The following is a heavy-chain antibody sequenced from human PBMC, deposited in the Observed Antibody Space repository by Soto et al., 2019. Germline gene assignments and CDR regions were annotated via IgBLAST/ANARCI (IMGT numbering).Heavy chain of an antibody. CDR2: IYKSGRT. J-gene: IGHJ5*02. D-gene: IGHD6-6*01. V-gene: IGHV4-30-4*01. CDR1: GDSIGSGDFY. CDR3: AKSLSASSGWFDP. Sequence: PSETLSLTCTVSGDSIGSGDFYWTWIRQSPGKGLEYIGYIYKSGRTYYNPSLKSRPIISLDTSKNQFFLSLNSVTAADRAIYYCAKSLSASSGWFDPWGQGTLVTVSS.